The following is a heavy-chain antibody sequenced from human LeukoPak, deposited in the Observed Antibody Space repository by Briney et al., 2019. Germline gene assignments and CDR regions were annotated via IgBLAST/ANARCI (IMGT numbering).Heavy chain of an antibody. V-gene: IGHV3-7*01. D-gene: IGHD3-10*01. J-gene: IGHJ4*02. CDR1: GFTFNSYW. Sequence: GGSLRLSCGASGFTFNSYWMTWVRQAPGEGLEWVANINQHGSEKYYVDSVKGRFTISRDNAKNSLDLQMNSLRAEDTAIYYCARDALLSYFDYWGQGTLVTVSS. CDR2: INQHGSEK. CDR3: ARDALLSYFDY.